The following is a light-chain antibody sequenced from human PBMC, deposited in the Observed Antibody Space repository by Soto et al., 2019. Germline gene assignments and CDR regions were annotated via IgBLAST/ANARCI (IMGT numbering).Light chain of an antibody. CDR2: DAS. Sequence: DIQITQSPSPLSASAGSRVTITCRAIPSINRWLAWYQQKPGKAPKLLNNDASSLESGVPSRFSGSGSGTEFTLTISSLQPDDFATYYCQQFNSFPSTFGQGTRLDVK. CDR1: PSINRW. V-gene: IGKV1-5*01. J-gene: IGKJ5*01. CDR3: QQFNSFPST.